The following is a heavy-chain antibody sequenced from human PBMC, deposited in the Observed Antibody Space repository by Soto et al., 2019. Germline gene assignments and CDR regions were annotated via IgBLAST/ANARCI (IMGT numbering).Heavy chain of an antibody. CDR3: AREAAGILNWFDP. D-gene: IGHD6-25*01. CDR2: IYHSGST. J-gene: IGHJ5*02. CDR1: GGSISSGGYY. V-gene: IGHV4-31*03. Sequence: QVQLQESGPGLVKPSQTLSLTCTVSGGSISSGGYYWSWIRQHPGKGLEWIGYIYHSGSTYYNPSLKSRVSXSXDPXKNQFSLKVSSVTAADTAVYYCAREAAGILNWFDPWGQGTLVTVSS.